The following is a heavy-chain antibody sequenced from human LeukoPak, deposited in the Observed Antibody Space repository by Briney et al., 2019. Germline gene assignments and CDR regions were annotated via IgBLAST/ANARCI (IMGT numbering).Heavy chain of an antibody. CDR3: EKGSAAAGTIYTFDI. V-gene: IGHV3-23*01. CDR1: GFTFSTYA. CDR2: ITGSGGSA. J-gene: IGHJ3*02. D-gene: IGHD6-13*01. Sequence: GGSLRLSCAASGFTFSTYAMSWVRQAPGKGLEWVSAITGSGGSAYYADSVKGRFTISRDNSKNTLNLQMNSLRAEDTAVYYCEKGSAAAGTIYTFDIWGQGTMVTVSS.